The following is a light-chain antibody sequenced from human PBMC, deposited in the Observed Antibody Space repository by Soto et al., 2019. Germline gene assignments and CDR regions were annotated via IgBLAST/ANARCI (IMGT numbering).Light chain of an antibody. CDR3: QHLNSYPFLT. J-gene: IGKJ4*01. CDR2: AAS. CDR1: QGISSY. Sequence: DIQLTQSPSFLSASVGDRVTITCRASQGISSYLAWYQQKPGKAPKLLIYAASTLQSGVPSRFSGSGSGTEFPLKISSLQPEDFASFYLQHLNSYPFLTFGGGTKVEIK. V-gene: IGKV1-9*01.